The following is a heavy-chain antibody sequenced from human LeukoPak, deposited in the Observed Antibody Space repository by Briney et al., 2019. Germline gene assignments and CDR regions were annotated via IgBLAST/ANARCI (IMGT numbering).Heavy chain of an antibody. CDR3: AYGSNWFDP. CDR2: INHSRST. J-gene: IGHJ5*02. Sequence: SETLSLTCAVYGGSFSGYYWSWIRQPPGKGLEWIGEINHSRSTNYNPSLKSRVTISVDTSKNQFSLKLSSVTAADTAVYYCAYGSNWFDPWGQGTLVTVSS. D-gene: IGHD3-10*01. CDR1: GGSFSGYY. V-gene: IGHV4-34*01.